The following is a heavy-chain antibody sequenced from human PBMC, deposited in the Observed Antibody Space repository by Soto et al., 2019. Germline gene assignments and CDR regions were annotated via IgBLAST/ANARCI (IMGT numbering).Heavy chain of an antibody. V-gene: IGHV4-34*01. D-gene: IGHD2-2*01. CDR1: GGSFSGYY. CDR3: ASGVPAASFYYYYYYMDV. Sequence: SETLSLTCAVYGGSFSGYYWSWIRQPPGKGLEWIGEINHSGSTNYNPSLKSRVTISVDTSKNQFSLKLSSVTAADTAVYYCASGVPAASFYYYYYYMDVWGKGTTVTVSS. J-gene: IGHJ6*03. CDR2: INHSGST.